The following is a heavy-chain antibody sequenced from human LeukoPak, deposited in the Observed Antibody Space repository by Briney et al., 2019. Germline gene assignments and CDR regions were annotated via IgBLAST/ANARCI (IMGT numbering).Heavy chain of an antibody. CDR2: ISGSGGST. CDR3: AILTYGSGRGYGY. D-gene: IGHD3-10*01. Sequence: GGSLRLSCAASGFTFSSYAMSWVRQAPGKGLEWVSAISGSGGSTYYADPVKGRFTISRDNSKNTLYLQMTSLRAEDTAVYYCAILTYGSGRGYGYWGQGTLVTVSS. J-gene: IGHJ4*02. CDR1: GFTFSSYA. V-gene: IGHV3-23*01.